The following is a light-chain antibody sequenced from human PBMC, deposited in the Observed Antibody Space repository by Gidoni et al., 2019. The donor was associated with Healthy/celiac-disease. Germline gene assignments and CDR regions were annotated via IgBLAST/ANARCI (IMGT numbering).Light chain of an antibody. CDR3: QQSYSTPPMYT. CDR2: GAS. V-gene: IGKV1-39*01. J-gene: IGKJ2*01. CDR1: QTISRY. Sequence: DIQMTQSPSSLSASVGDRVTITCRASQTISRYLNWYQQKPGKAPKLLIYGASSLQSGVPSRFNGSGSGTDFTLTISILQPEDFATYYCQQSYSTPPMYTFGQGTKLVLK.